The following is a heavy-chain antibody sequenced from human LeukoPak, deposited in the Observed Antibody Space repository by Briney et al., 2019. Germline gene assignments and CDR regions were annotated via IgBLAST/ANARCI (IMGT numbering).Heavy chain of an antibody. CDR2: ISSSGSTI. CDR3: AKNIDYGDYPDAFDI. Sequence: GGSLRLSCAASGFTFSDYYMSWIRQAPGKGLEWVSYISSSGSTIYYADSVKGRFTISRDNAKNSLYLQMNSLRAEDTAVYYCAKNIDYGDYPDAFDIWGQGTMVTVSS. V-gene: IGHV3-11*04. J-gene: IGHJ3*02. D-gene: IGHD4-17*01. CDR1: GFTFSDYY.